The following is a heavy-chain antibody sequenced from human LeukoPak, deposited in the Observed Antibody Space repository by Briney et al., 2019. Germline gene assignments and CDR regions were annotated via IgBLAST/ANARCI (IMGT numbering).Heavy chain of an antibody. J-gene: IGHJ3*02. CDR3: ATALHSSSALKRGVLFDI. CDR2: IYYSGST. V-gene: IGHV4-59*01. CDR1: GGSISSYY. Sequence: SETLSLTCTVSGGSISSYYWSWIRQPPGKGLEWIGYIYYSGSTNYNPSLKSRVIISVDTSKNQFSLKLSSVTAADTAVYYCATALHSSSALKRGVLFDIWGQGTMVTVS. D-gene: IGHD6-13*01.